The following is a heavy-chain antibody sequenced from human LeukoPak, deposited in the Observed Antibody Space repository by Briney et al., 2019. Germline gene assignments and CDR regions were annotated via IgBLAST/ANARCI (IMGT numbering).Heavy chain of an antibody. V-gene: IGHV3-23*01. D-gene: IGHD3-22*01. CDR3: AKDLKIGGGY. J-gene: IGHJ4*02. CDR1: GFTFSSYA. Sequence: PGGSLRLSCAASGFTFSSYAMSWVRQAPGKGLEWVSAISGSGGSTSYADSVKGRFTISRDNSKNTLYLQMNSLRAEDTAIYYCAKDLKIGGGYWGQGTLVTVSS. CDR2: ISGSGGST.